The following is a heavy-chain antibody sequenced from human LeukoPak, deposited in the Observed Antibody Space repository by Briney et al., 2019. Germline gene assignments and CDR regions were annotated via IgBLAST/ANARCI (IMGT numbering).Heavy chain of an antibody. CDR2: FDPEDGET. CDR1: GYTRTELS. CDR3: ATVGGDY. Sequence: ASVKVSCKVSGYTRTELSMHWRRQAPGQGLEWMGGFDPEDGETIYAQKFQGRVTMTEDTSTDTAYMELSSLRSEDTAVYYCATVGGDYWGQGTLVTVSS. V-gene: IGHV1-24*01. J-gene: IGHJ4*02.